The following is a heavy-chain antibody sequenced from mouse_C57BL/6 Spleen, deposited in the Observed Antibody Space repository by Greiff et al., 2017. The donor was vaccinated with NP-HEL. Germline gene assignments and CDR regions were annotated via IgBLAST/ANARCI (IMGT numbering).Heavy chain of an antibody. Sequence: QVQLKESGAELVRPGASVTLSCKASGYTFTDYEMHWVKQTPVHGLEWIGAIDPETGGTAYNQKFKGKAILTADKSSSTAYMELRSLTSEDSAVYYCTRYWDVNYAMDYWGQGTSVTVSS. J-gene: IGHJ4*01. CDR1: GYTFTDYE. D-gene: IGHD4-1*01. CDR2: IDPETGGT. CDR3: TRYWDVNYAMDY. V-gene: IGHV1-15*01.